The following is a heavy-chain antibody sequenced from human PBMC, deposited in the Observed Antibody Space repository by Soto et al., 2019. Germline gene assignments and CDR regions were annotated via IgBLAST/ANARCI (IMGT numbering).Heavy chain of an antibody. D-gene: IGHD2-21*01. J-gene: IGHJ6*03. Sequence: SETLSLTCVVSGGSLSDYFWSWIRQPPGMALEWIGEINHLGSINYNPSLKSRVTMSVDTSKNQFSLTLNSVTAADTATYYCARGGISHWAYFYYMDVWDRGTTITVSS. CDR1: GGSLSDYF. V-gene: IGHV4-34*01. CDR3: ARGGISHWAYFYYMDV. CDR2: INHLGSI.